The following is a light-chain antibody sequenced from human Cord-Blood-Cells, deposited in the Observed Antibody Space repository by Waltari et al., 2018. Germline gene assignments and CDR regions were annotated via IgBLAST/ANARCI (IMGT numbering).Light chain of an antibody. CDR2: EVS. Sequence: QSALTQPPSASGSPGQSVTISCTGTSRDGGGYNYVSWYQQHPGKAPKLMIYEVSKRPSGVPDRFSGSKSGNTASLTVSGLQAEDEADYYCSSYAGSNNLVFGTGTKVTVL. CDR3: SSYAGSNNLV. CDR1: SRDGGGYNY. J-gene: IGLJ1*01. V-gene: IGLV2-8*01.